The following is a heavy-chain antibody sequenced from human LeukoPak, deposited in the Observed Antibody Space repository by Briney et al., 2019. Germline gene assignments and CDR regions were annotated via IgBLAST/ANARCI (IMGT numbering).Heavy chain of an antibody. CDR3: ARVKPGYQLWRIGGPFDY. Sequence: PSETLSLTGAVYGGSFSGYYWSWIRQPPGKGLEWIGEINHSGSTNYNPSLKSRVTISVDTSKNQFSLKLSSVTAADTAVYYCARVKPGYQLWRIGGPFDYWGQGTLVTVSS. D-gene: IGHD2-2*01. J-gene: IGHJ4*02. CDR2: INHSGST. V-gene: IGHV4-34*01. CDR1: GGSFSGYY.